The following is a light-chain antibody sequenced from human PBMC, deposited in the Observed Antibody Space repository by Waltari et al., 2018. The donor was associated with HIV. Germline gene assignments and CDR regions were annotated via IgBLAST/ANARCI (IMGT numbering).Light chain of an antibody. J-gene: IGKJ1*01. V-gene: IGKV1-39*01. CDR3: QQSYSTHWT. Sequence: DIQMTQSPSSLSASVGDRVTITCRASQSISSYLNWYQQKPGKAPKFLIYAASSLQSGVPSRVSGSGSGTDFTLTISSLQPEDFATYYCQQSYSTHWTFGQGTKVEI. CDR1: QSISSY. CDR2: AAS.